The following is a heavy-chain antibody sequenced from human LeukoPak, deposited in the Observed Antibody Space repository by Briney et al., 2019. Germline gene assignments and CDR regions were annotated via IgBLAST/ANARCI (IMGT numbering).Heavy chain of an antibody. CDR2: ISYDGSNK. CDR3: ARERVTTGDY. J-gene: IGHJ4*02. CDR1: GFTFSSYA. Sequence: PGGSLRLSCAASGFTFSSYAMHWVRQAPGKGLEWVAVISYDGSNKYYADSVKGRFTISRDNSKNTLYLQMNSLRAEDTAVYYCARERVTTGDYWGQGTLVTVSS. D-gene: IGHD4-17*01. V-gene: IGHV3-30-3*01.